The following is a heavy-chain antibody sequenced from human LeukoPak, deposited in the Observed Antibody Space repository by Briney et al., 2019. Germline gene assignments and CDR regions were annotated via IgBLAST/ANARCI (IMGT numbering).Heavy chain of an antibody. Sequence: SETLSLTCAVSGGSISSGGYSWSWIRQPPGKGLEWIGYICHSGSTYYNPSLKSRVTISVDRSKNQFSLKLSSVTAADTAVYYCARAIYGRLGYWGQGTLVTVSS. CDR3: ARAIYGRLGY. CDR2: ICHSGST. D-gene: IGHD1-26*01. CDR1: GGSISSGGYS. V-gene: IGHV4-30-2*01. J-gene: IGHJ4*02.